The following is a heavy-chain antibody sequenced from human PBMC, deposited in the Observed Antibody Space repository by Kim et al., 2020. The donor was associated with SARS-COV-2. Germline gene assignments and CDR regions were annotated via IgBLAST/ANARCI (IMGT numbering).Heavy chain of an antibody. J-gene: IGHJ4*02. V-gene: IGHV7-4-1*02. Sequence: ASVKVSCKASGYTFTSYAMNWVRQAPGQGLERMGWINTNTGNPTYAQGFTGRFVFSLDTSVSTAYLQISSLKAEDTAVYYCATLATGYSSSWYYDYWGQGTLVTVSS. CDR1: GYTFTSYA. D-gene: IGHD6-13*01. CDR2: INTNTGNP. CDR3: ATLATGYSSSWYYDY.